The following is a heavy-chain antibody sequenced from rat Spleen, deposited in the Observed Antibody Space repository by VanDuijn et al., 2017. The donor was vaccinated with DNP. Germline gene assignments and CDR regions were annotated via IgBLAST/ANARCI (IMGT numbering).Heavy chain of an antibody. CDR3: ASQTATYSYTSSIHEGWFGY. D-gene: IGHD1-2*01. Sequence: EVQLVESGGGLVQPGRSLKLSCAASGFTFSNFYMAWVRQAPTKGLEWVAYITTGGGSTYYRDSVKGRFTISRDNAKSTLYLQMDSLRSEDTATYYWASQTATYSYTSSIHEGWFGYWGQGTLVTVSS. V-gene: IGHV5-25*01. CDR1: GFTFSNFY. J-gene: IGHJ3*01. CDR2: ITTGGGST.